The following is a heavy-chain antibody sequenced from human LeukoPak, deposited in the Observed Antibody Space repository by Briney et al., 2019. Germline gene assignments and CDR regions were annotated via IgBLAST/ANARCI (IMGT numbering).Heavy chain of an antibody. CDR3: ARGRGYSYGYGGYFDY. CDR1: GGSISSGGYS. CDR2: IYHSGST. J-gene: IGHJ4*02. D-gene: IGHD5-18*01. V-gene: IGHV4-30-2*01. Sequence: SQTPSLTCAVSGGSISSGGYSWSWIRQPPGKGLEWIGYIYHSGSTYYNPSLKSRVTISVDRSKNQFSLKLSSVTAADTAVYYCARGRGYSYGYGGYFDYWGQGTLVTVSS.